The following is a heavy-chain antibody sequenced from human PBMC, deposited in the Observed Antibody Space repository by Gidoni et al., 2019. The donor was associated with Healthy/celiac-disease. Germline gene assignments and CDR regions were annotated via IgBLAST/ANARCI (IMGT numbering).Heavy chain of an antibody. V-gene: IGHV4-34*01. CDR2: INHSGST. Sequence: QVQLQQWGAGLLKPSETLSLTCAVYGGSFRGYYWSWIRQPPGKGLEWIGEINHSGSTNYNPSLKSRVTISVDTSKNQFSLKLSSVTAADTAVYYCASRGCSSTSCQRGWFDPWGQGTLVTVSS. CDR1: GGSFRGYY. D-gene: IGHD2-2*01. J-gene: IGHJ5*02. CDR3: ASRGCSSTSCQRGWFDP.